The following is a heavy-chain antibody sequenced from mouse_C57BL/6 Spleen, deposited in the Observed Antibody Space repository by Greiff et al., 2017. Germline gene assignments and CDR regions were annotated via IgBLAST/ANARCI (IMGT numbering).Heavy chain of an antibody. CDR1: GFTFSDYG. CDR2: ISSGSSTI. D-gene: IGHD2-5*01. V-gene: IGHV5-17*01. J-gene: IGHJ4*01. Sequence: EVHLVESGGGLVKPGGSLKLSCAASGFTFSDYGMHWVRQAPEKGLEWVAYISSGSSTIYYADTVKGRFTISRDNAKNTLFLHMTSLRSEDTAMYYCARRYSNLYYYAMDYWGQGTSVTVSS. CDR3: ARRYSNLYYYAMDY.